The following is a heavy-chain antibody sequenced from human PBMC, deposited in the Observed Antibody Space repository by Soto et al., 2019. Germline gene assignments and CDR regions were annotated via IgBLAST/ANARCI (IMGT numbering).Heavy chain of an antibody. J-gene: IGHJ4*02. V-gene: IGHV4-4*02. Sequence: SETLSLTCAVSGGSISSSNWWSWVRQPPGKGLELIGEIYHSGSTNYNPSLKSRVTISVDKSKNQFSLKLSSVTAADTAVYYCARDGYYDSSGYYYGEGLYYFDYWGQGTLVTVSS. CDR1: GGSISSSNW. CDR3: ARDGYYDSSGYYYGEGLYYFDY. D-gene: IGHD3-22*01. CDR2: IYHSGST.